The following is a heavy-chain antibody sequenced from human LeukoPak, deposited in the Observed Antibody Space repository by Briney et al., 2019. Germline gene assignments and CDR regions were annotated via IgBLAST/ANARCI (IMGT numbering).Heavy chain of an antibody. CDR1: GFTFSSYA. J-gene: IGHJ6*03. Sequence: GGSLRLSCAASGFTFSSYAMSWVRQAPGKGLEWVSAISGSGGSTYYADSVKGRFTISGDNSKNTLYLQMNSLRAEDTAVHYCAKDFQRTTYYMDVWGKGTTVTVSS. V-gene: IGHV3-23*01. CDR3: AKDFQRTTYYMDV. CDR2: ISGSGGST. D-gene: IGHD4-11*01.